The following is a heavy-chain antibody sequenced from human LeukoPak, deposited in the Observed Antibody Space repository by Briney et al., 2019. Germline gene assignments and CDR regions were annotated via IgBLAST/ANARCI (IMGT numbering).Heavy chain of an antibody. D-gene: IGHD3-22*01. Sequence: SETLSLTCTVSGGSISSSSYYWGWIRQPPGKGLEWIGSIYYSGSTYYNPSLKSRVTISVDTSKNQFSLKLSSVTAADTVVYYCARVTGYMIEDYFDYWGQGTLVTVSS. CDR1: GGSISSSSYY. V-gene: IGHV4-39*07. CDR3: ARVTGYMIEDYFDY. CDR2: IYYSGST. J-gene: IGHJ4*02.